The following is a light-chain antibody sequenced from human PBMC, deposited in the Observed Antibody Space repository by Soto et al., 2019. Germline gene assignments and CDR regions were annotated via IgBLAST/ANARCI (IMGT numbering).Light chain of an antibody. J-gene: IGKJ1*01. V-gene: IGKV1-5*03. CDR3: QQYSSYPWT. Sequence: DIQMTQSPSTLSASIGDRVTITCRASQYMSDWLAWYQQKPGKVPKLLISKASYLESGLPLRFSGSGSGREFTLTISSLQPDDFATYYCQQYSSYPWTFGQGTKLEVK. CDR2: KAS. CDR1: QYMSDW.